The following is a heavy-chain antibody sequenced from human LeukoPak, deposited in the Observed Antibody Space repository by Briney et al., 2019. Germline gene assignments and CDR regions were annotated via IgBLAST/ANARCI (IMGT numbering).Heavy chain of an antibody. CDR2: IKHDGSLK. J-gene: IGHJ4*02. Sequence: GGSLRLSCVGSGLPFSSFELNWVRQAPGKGLEWVSYIKHDGSLKTYADSVKGRFTISRDDMRNSLSLQMNGLRPEDTAIYYCARRFRDWGQGILVTVS. CDR3: ARRFRD. V-gene: IGHV3-48*03. D-gene: IGHD5-24*01. CDR1: GLPFSSFE.